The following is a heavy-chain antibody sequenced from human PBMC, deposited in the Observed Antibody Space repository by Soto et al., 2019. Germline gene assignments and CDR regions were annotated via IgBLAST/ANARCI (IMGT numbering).Heavy chain of an antibody. Sequence: GGSLRLSCAASGFTVSSNYMSWVRQAPGKGLEWVSVIYSGGSTYYADSVKGRFTISRDNSKNTLYLQMNSLRAEDTAVYYCARDQAGPRHGYGSFFDYWGQGTLVTVSS. J-gene: IGHJ4*02. D-gene: IGHD3-10*01. CDR3: ARDQAGPRHGYGSFFDY. CDR1: GFTVSSNY. V-gene: IGHV3-66*01. CDR2: IYSGGST.